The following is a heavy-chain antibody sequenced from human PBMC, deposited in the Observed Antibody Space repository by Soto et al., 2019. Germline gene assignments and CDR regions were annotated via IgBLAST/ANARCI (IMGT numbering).Heavy chain of an antibody. J-gene: IGHJ6*02. V-gene: IGHV3-33*01. CDR3: ARAGGSITMIRGGGMDV. Sequence: QVQLVESGGGVVQPGRSLSLSCVAPGFTFSTYGMHWVRQAPGKGLEWVAVIWHDGSNKYYADSVKGRFTISRDNSKNTLYLQMNSLRDEDTAVYYCARAGGSITMIRGGGMDVWGQGTTVTVSS. D-gene: IGHD3-10*01. CDR2: IWHDGSNK. CDR1: GFTFSTYG.